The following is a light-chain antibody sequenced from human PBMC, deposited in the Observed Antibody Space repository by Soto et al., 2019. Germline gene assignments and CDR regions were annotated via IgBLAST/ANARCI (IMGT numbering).Light chain of an antibody. Sequence: DIQMTQSPSTLSSSVGDTVTITCRASQSISGDLTWYQQKPGKAPKLLIYTASNFESGVPSSFSGSGSGTDFALTISSLQPDDFAIYYCQQRNISPFTFGQGTKLEIK. J-gene: IGKJ2*01. CDR2: TAS. CDR1: QSISGD. CDR3: QQRNISPFT. V-gene: IGKV1-39*01.